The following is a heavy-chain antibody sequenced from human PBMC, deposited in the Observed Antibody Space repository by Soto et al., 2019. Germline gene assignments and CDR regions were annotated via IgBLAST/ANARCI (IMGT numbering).Heavy chain of an antibody. CDR3: TTDGEDHASHLRAAFFEY. D-gene: IGHD3-10*01. Sequence: EVQLVESGGGLVKPGGSLRLSCAASGFTFTNAWMNWVRQAPGKGLEWVGRIKSKVRGGPTDYAAPVEGRFINYRDDERGPMCLQMSSLRTEGRAVCCCTTDGEDHASHLRAAFFEYWGQGALVTASS. CDR1: GFTFTNAW. CDR2: IKSKVRGGPT. V-gene: IGHV3-15*07. J-gene: IGHJ4*02.